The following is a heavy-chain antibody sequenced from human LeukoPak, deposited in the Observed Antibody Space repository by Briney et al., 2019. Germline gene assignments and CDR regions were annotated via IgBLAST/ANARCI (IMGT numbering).Heavy chain of an antibody. CDR2: ISSSSITL. CDR3: ARSGNYYDTSGLLY. V-gene: IGHV3-48*02. D-gene: IGHD3-22*01. J-gene: IGHJ4*02. Sequence: GGSLRLSCAASGVMKTYSMNWVRQAPGKGLEWISYISSSSITLNYADSVKGRFTISRDNAKNLVFLHMNSLRDEDTAVYYCARSGNYYDTSGLLYWGQGALVIVSS. CDR1: GVMKTYS.